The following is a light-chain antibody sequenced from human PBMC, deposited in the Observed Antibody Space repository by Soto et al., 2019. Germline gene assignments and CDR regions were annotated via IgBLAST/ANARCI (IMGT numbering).Light chain of an antibody. CDR1: QGISSY. CDR2: AAS. V-gene: IGKV1-8*01. J-gene: IGKJ1*01. CDR3: QQYYSYPLT. Sequence: AIRMTQSPSSLSASTGDRVTITCRASQGISSYLAWYQQKPGKAPKLLIYAASTLQSGVPSRFSGSGSGTDFTLTISCLQSEEFATCYCQQYYSYPLTFGQGTKVDIK.